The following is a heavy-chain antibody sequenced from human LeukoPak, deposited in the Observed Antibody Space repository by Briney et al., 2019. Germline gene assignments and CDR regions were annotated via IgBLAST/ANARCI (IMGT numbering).Heavy chain of an antibody. V-gene: IGHV1-58*02. J-gene: IGHJ4*02. CDR1: GFTFTNSA. D-gene: IGHD5-24*01. Sequence: ASVKLSCKASGFTFTNSAMQWVRQARGQRLEWVGWIVVASGNTKYAQKFQERVTITRDMSASTAYMELSSLRPEDTAVYYCAAAPIEMQQRGFDYWGQGTLVT. CDR2: IVVASGNT. CDR3: AAAPIEMQQRGFDY.